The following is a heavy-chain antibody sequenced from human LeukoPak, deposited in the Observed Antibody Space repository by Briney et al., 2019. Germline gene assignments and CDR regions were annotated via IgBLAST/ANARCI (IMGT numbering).Heavy chain of an antibody. J-gene: IGHJ4*02. CDR3: ANNFDY. Sequence: GGSLRLSCVASGFTFSNYWMHWVRQAPGKGLEWVAVIWHDGSNKYYADSVKGRFTISRDNSKNTLYLQMNSLRAEDTAVYYCANNFDYWGQGTLVTVSS. V-gene: IGHV3-33*08. CDR2: IWHDGSNK. CDR1: GFTFSNYW.